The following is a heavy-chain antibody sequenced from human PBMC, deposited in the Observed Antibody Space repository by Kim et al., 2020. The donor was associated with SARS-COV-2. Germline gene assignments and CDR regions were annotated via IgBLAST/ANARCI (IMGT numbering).Heavy chain of an antibody. J-gene: IGHJ4*02. CDR2: ISSSSSTI. V-gene: IGHV3-48*04. D-gene: IGHD3-22*01. CDR1: GFTFSSYS. Sequence: GGSLRLSCAASGFTFSSYSMNWVRQAPGKGLEWVSYISSSSSTIYYADSVKGRFTIYRDNARNSLYLQMNSLRAEDTAVYYCARDDSSGYRLMGDWGQRTLVTVSS. CDR3: ARDDSSGYRLMGD.